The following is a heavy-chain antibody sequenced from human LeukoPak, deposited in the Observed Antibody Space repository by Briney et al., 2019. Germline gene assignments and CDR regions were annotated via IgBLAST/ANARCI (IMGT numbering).Heavy chain of an antibody. CDR3: AKDRGQLVPKYTWFDR. Sequence: GGSLRLSCAASGFTFSSYAMNWVRQAPGKGLEWVSAISSSGRSTYYADSVKGRFTISRDNSKNTLYLQMNSLRAEDTAVYYCAKDRGQLVPKYTWFDRWGQGTLVTVSS. CDR1: GFTFSSYA. CDR2: ISSSGRST. J-gene: IGHJ5*02. V-gene: IGHV3-23*01. D-gene: IGHD6-6*01.